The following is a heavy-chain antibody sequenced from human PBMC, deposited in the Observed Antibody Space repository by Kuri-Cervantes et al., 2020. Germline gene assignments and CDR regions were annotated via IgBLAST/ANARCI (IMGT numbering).Heavy chain of an antibody. J-gene: IGHJ6*02. V-gene: IGHV3-23*01. Sequence: GESLKISCAASGFTFSSYAMSWVRQAPGKGLEWVSAISGSGGSTYYADSVKGRFTISRDNSKNTLCLQMNSLRAEDTAVYYCAKGEDTAMVQGHGMDVWGQGTTVTVSS. CDR2: ISGSGGST. CDR1: GFTFSSYA. D-gene: IGHD5-18*01. CDR3: AKGEDTAMVQGHGMDV.